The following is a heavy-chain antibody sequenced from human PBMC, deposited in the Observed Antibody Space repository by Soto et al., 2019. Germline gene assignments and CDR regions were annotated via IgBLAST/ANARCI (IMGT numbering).Heavy chain of an antibody. Sequence: SSETLSLTCTVSGGSISSGGYYWSWIRQHPGKGLEWIGYIYYSGSTYYNPSLKSRVTISVDTSKNQFSLKLSSVTAADTAVYYCARAGYYDSSGYYQGPDAFDIWGQGTMVTVSS. V-gene: IGHV4-31*03. J-gene: IGHJ3*02. D-gene: IGHD3-22*01. CDR1: GGSISSGGYY. CDR2: IYYSGST. CDR3: ARAGYYDSSGYYQGPDAFDI.